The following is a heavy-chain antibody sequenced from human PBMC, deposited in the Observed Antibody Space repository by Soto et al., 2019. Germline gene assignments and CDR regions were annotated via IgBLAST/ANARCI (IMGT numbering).Heavy chain of an antibody. J-gene: IGHJ6*03. V-gene: IGHV3-7*01. CDR2: IKQDGSEK. CDR3: ARRCSSTSCYAPYYYYYYMDV. D-gene: IGHD2-2*01. CDR1: GFTVSSYW. Sequence: SCAASGFTVSSYWMSWVRQAPGKGLEWVANIKQDGSEKYYVDSVKGRFTISRDNAKNSLYLQMNSLRAEDTAVYYCARRCSSTSCYAPYYYYYYMDVWGKGTTVTVSS.